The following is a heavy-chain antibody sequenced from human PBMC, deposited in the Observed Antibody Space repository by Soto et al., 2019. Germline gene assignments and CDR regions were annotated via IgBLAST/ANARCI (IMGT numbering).Heavy chain of an antibody. V-gene: IGHV3-48*04. J-gene: IGHJ4*02. CDR3: ARDKDWALDI. CDR1: GFTFSDYS. D-gene: IGHD3-9*01. Sequence: GGSLRLSCVASGFTFSDYSMVWVRQSPGKGLEWISYIFVTSTIIYYADSVKGRFTVSRDNAQNSLSLQMNSLRVEDTGIYYCARDKDWALDIWGQGNLVTVSS. CDR2: IFVTSTII.